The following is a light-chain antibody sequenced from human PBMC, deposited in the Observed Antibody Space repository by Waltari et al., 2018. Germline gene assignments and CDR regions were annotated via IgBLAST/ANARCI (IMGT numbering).Light chain of an antibody. J-gene: IGKJ3*01. CDR3: QQYNNWPPLS. V-gene: IGKV3-15*01. Sequence: LSCRASQSVSSNLAWYQQKPGQAPRLLIYGASTRATGIPARFSGSGSGTEFTLTISSLQSEDFAVYYCQQYNNWPPLSFGPGTKVDIK. CDR2: GAS. CDR1: QSVSSN.